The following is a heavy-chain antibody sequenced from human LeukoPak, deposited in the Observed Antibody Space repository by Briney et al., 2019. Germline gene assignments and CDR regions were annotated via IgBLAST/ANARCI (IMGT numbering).Heavy chain of an antibody. CDR3: ARDTKSGYSYGDFDY. D-gene: IGHD5-18*01. Sequence: GGSLRLSCAASGFTFSDYYMSWIHQAPGKGLEWVSYISSSGSTIYYADSVKGRFTISRDNAKNSLYLQMNSLRAEDTAVYYCARDTKSGYSYGDFDYWGQGTLVTVSS. V-gene: IGHV3-11*04. CDR2: ISSSGSTI. J-gene: IGHJ4*02. CDR1: GFTFSDYY.